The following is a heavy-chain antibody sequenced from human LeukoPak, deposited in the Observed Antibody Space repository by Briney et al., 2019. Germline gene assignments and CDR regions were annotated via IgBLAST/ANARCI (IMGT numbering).Heavy chain of an antibody. CDR3: ARSNVVVPAAMGKYGMDV. CDR2: ISNNGVNT. Sequence: TGGSLRLSCAASGFTFSGYAMHWVRQAPGKGLEYVSTISNNGVNTYYANSVKGRFIISRDNSKNTLNLQMGSLRAEDMAVYYCARSNVVVPAAMGKYGMDVWGQGTTVTVSS. D-gene: IGHD2-2*01. V-gene: IGHV3-64*01. J-gene: IGHJ6*02. CDR1: GFTFSGYA.